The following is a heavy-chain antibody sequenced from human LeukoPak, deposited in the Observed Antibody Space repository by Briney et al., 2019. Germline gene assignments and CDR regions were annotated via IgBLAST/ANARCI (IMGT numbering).Heavy chain of an antibody. CDR1: GGSIRSSYYY. CDR2: IYYSGST. Sequence: SETLSLTCTVSGGSIRSSYYYWGWIRQPPGKGLEWIGYIYYSGSTYYNPSLKSRVTISEDTSKNQFSLKLSSVTAADTAMYYCAREVFIAVRSSPDYYFDYWGQGALVTVSS. J-gene: IGHJ4*02. CDR3: AREVFIAVRSSPDYYFDY. V-gene: IGHV4-31*03. D-gene: IGHD2-21*01.